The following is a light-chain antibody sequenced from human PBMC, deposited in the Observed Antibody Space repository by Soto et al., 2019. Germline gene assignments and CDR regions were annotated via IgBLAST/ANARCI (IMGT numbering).Light chain of an antibody. Sequence: EIVLTQSPGTLSLSPGERATLSCRASQSVSSTYVAWYQQKSGQAPRLLIYGASSRATGIPDRFSGSGSGTDFTLTISRLEPEDFAVYYCQQYGSSPRTFGQGTKVDNK. V-gene: IGKV3-20*01. J-gene: IGKJ1*01. CDR2: GAS. CDR1: QSVSSTY. CDR3: QQYGSSPRT.